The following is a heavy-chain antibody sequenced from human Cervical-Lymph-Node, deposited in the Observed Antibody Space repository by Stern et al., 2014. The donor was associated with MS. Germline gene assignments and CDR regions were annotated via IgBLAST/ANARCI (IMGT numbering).Heavy chain of an antibody. J-gene: IGHJ4*02. CDR3: AITGRSSHGLFDY. D-gene: IGHD6-6*01. CDR2: INPKSGGT. V-gene: IGHV1-2*02. Sequence: QVTLGESGAEVKKPGASVKVSCKASGYTFTHYYMHWVRQAPGQGLAWMGCINPKSGGTSYAQKFQGRVTRARDTSISTAYMEVNSLRSDDTAVYYCAITGRSSHGLFDYWGQGTLVTVSS. CDR1: GYTFTHYY.